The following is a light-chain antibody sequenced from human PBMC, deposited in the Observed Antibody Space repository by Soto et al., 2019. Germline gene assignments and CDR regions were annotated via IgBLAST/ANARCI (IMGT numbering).Light chain of an antibody. J-gene: IGKJ4*02. CDR3: QKYNTSLT. CDR2: GAS. Sequence: EILMTQSPATLSVSPGERVILSCRASQSVGSTLAWYQQKPGQAPRLLIRGASTRATGVPARFSGSGSGTEFTLTISSLQSEDVAVYYCQKYNTSLTFGGGTTLEIK. CDR1: QSVGST. V-gene: IGKV3-15*01.